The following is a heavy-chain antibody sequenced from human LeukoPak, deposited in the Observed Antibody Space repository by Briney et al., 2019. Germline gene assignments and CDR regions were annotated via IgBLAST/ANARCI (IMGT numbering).Heavy chain of an antibody. CDR3: ARDNSVGDNAWWFDP. CDR1: GYSFTSYY. D-gene: IGHD1-26*01. CDR2: INPSGDST. V-gene: IGHV1-46*01. Sequence: ASVKVSCKASGYSFTSYYMHWVRQAPGHGLEWMGIINPSGDSTSYAQKFQGRVTMTRDMSTSTDYMELSSLRSEDTAVYYCARDNSVGDNAWWFDPWGQGILVTVSS. J-gene: IGHJ5*02.